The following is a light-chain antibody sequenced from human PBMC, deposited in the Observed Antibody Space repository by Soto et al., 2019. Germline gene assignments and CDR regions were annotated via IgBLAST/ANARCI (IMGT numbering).Light chain of an antibody. V-gene: IGKV3-15*01. CDR1: QSVSSK. CDR3: QHYSTWLWT. CDR2: GAS. J-gene: IGKJ1*01. Sequence: EIVMTQSPATLSVSPGERATLSCRASQSVSSKLAWYQQKPGQGPRLLIYGASSRATGIPARFSGSGSGTEFPLTISSLQSEDVAVYYCQHYSTWLWTFGQGTKVEIK.